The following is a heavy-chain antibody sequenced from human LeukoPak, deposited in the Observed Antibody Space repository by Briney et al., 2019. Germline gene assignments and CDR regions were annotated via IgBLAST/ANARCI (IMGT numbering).Heavy chain of an antibody. CDR2: IYSGGST. CDR1: GFTVSSNY. Sequence: GGSLRLSCAASGFTVSSNYMSWVRQAPGKGLEWASVIYSGGSTYYADSVKGRFTISRDNSKNTLYLQMNSLRAEDTAVYYCAREKGSSSPGYYYYYYMDVWGKGTTVTVSS. CDR3: AREKGSSSPGYYYYYYMDV. D-gene: IGHD6-6*01. J-gene: IGHJ6*03. V-gene: IGHV3-66*02.